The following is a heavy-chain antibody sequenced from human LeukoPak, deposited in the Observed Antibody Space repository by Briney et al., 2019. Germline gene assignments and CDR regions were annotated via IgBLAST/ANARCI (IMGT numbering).Heavy chain of an antibody. CDR1: GFAFSSDA. D-gene: IGHD6-19*01. V-gene: IGHV3-30*04. Sequence: PGGSLRLSCSASGFAFSSDAMHWVRQAPGRGLEWLAVISYDGSNADHAESVRGRFTISRDNSKNTLFLQMNSLRPEDTAVYYCARDLGYSSGWFAGELDHWGLGTLVIVSS. J-gene: IGHJ4*02. CDR2: ISYDGSNA. CDR3: ARDLGYSSGWFAGELDH.